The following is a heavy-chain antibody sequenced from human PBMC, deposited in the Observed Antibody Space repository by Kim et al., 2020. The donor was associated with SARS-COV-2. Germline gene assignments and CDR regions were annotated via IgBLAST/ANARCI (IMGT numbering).Heavy chain of an antibody. D-gene: IGHD2-15*01. CDR3: VRETGGSSFAF. V-gene: IGHV4-39*02. Sequence: THHSPALESRVTISVDTSNNKFSLKVSSVTAADTAVYYCVRETGGSSFAFWGQGTPVTVSS. J-gene: IGHJ4*02. CDR2: T.